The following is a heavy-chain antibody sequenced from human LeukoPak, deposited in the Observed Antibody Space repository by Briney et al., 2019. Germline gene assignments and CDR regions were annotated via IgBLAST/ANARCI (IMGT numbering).Heavy chain of an antibody. Sequence: PSETLSLTCTLSGGSIDTATLFWGWIRQPPGKGLEYIGSIFYIGSTYYNPSLRGRVTMSVDTSRKQVSLNLSSVTAADTAVYYCARMTTVTIFDYWGQGTLVTVSS. CDR3: ARMTTVTIFDY. CDR2: IFYIGST. CDR1: GGSIDTATLF. V-gene: IGHV4-39*01. D-gene: IGHD4-17*01. J-gene: IGHJ4*02.